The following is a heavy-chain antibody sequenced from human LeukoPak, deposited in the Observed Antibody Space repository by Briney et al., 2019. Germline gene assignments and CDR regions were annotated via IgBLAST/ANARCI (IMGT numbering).Heavy chain of an antibody. V-gene: IGHV3-69-1*01. J-gene: IGHJ4*02. CDR1: GFSFSVYS. Sequence: GGSLRLSCAASGFSFSVYSMNWVRQAPGKGLEWVSSISSRSYTDYADSVRGRFTISRDNAKNSLFLQMNSLRAEDTAVYYCASYGGFTSATLVDLLWGQGTLVTVSS. CDR2: ISSRSYT. D-gene: IGHD4-23*01. CDR3: ASYGGFTSATLVDLL.